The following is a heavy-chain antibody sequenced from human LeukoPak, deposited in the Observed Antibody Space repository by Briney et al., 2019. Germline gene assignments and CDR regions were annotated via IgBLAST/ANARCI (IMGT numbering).Heavy chain of an antibody. CDR3: ARAPREWLLGYYFDY. CDR1: RFTFSSYW. D-gene: IGHD3-3*01. J-gene: IGHJ4*02. V-gene: IGHV3-7*04. Sequence: PGGPLRLSCAASRFTFSSYWMSWVRQAPGKGLEWVANIKFDGSEKYYVDSVKGRFTISRDNAKNSLYLQMNSLRAEDTAVYYCARAPREWLLGYYFDYWGQGTLVTVSS. CDR2: IKFDGSEK.